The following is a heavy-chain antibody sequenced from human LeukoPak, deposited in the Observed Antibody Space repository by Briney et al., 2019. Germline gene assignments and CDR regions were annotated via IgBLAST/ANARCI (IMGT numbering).Heavy chain of an antibody. J-gene: IGHJ3*02. CDR2: IYSGGST. CDR1: GFTVSSNY. Sequence: PGGSLRLSCAASGFTVSSNYMSWVRQAPGKGLEWVSVIYSGGSTYYADSVKGRFTISRDNSKNTLYLQMNSLRAGDTAVYYYARDLGSYGSVDAFDIWGQGTMVTVSS. CDR3: ARDLGSYGSVDAFDI. V-gene: IGHV3-53*01. D-gene: IGHD5-18*01.